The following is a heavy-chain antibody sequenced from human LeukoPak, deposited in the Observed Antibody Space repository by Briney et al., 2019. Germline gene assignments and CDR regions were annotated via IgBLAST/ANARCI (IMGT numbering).Heavy chain of an antibody. CDR2: IYHSGST. CDR1: GYSISSGYY. J-gene: IGHJ4*02. D-gene: IGHD2-8*01. Sequence: SETLSLTCTVSGYSISSGYYWGWIRQPPGKGLEWIGSIYHSGSTYYNPSLKSRVTISVDTSKNQFSLKLSSVTAADTAVYYCARDYRGYADYFDSWGQGTLVTVSS. V-gene: IGHV4-38-2*02. CDR3: ARDYRGYADYFDS.